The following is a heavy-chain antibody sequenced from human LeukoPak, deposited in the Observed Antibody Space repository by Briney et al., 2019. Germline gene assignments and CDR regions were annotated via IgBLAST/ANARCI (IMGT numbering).Heavy chain of an antibody. CDR1: SGSISTSNYY. D-gene: IGHD1-1*01. J-gene: IGHJ6*03. CDR3: ARDSPYKDSAPDYYYYYYMDV. V-gene: IGHV4-39*07. Sequence: PSETLSLTCTVSSGSISTSNYYWGWVRQPPGKALEWIGNIFYSGSTYYSPSLKSRVTISLDTSRNQFSLKLNSVTAADTAVYYCARDSPYKDSAPDYYYYYYMDVWGKGTTVTVSS. CDR2: IFYSGST.